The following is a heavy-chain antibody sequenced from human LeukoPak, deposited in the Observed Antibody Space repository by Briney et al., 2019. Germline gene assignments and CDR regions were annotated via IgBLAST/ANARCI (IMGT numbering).Heavy chain of an antibody. CDR1: GFTFSNYA. D-gene: IGHD3-10*01. CDR2: ISGSGGSR. J-gene: IGHJ4*02. CDR3: AKDQNSGSGSYSNFNY. Sequence: GGSLRLSCAASGFTFSNYAMSWVRQAPGKGLEWVSGISGSGGSRYYADSVKGRFTISRDNSRNTLYLQMNNLRAEDTALYYCAKDQNSGSGSYSNFNYWGQGTLVTVSS. V-gene: IGHV3-23*01.